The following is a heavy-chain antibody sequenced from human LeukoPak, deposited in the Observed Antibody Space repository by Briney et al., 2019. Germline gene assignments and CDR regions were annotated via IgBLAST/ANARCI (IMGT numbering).Heavy chain of an antibody. V-gene: IGHV4-34*01. CDR3: ARDWIAAAGAFDY. D-gene: IGHD6-13*01. Sequence: SETLSLTCTVSGGSISSYYWSWIRQPPGKGLEWIGEINHSGSTNYNPSLKSRVTISVDTSKNQFSLKLSSVTAADTAVYYCARDWIAAAGAFDYWGQGTLVTVSS. J-gene: IGHJ4*02. CDR2: INHSGST. CDR1: GGSISSYY.